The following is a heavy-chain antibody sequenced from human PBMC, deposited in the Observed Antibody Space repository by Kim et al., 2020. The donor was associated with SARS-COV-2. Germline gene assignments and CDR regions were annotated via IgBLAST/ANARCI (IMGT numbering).Heavy chain of an antibody. J-gene: IGHJ4*02. V-gene: IGHV5-51*01. CDR3: ARIRGYNHFDY. Sequence: RYSPSFQGQVTISADKSISTAYLQWSSLKASDTAMYYCARIRGYNHFDYWGQGTLVTVSS. D-gene: IGHD5-12*01.